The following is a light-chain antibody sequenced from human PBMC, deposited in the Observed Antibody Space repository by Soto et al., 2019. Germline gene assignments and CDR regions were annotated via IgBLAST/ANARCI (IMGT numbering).Light chain of an antibody. CDR3: AAWDDSLNGWV. J-gene: IGLJ3*02. V-gene: IGLV1-44*01. CDR2: NNN. CDR1: SSNIGSNT. Sequence: QSVLTQPPSPSGTPGQRVTISCSGSSSNIGSNTVNWYQQLLGTTPKLLIYNNNQRPSGVPDRFSGSKSGTSASLAISGLQSEDEADYYCAAWDDSLNGWVFGGGTKLTVL.